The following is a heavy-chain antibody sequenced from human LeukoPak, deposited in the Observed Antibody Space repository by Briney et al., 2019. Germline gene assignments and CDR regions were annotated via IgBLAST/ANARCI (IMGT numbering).Heavy chain of an antibody. Sequence: ASVKVSCKASGYNFVGYYLHWVRQAPGQGLDWMAWIDTYTGNTHYAQTFQGRITVTRDTALSTTYMELNWLTSDETALYYCAREYSASEHWGQGTLVTVSS. CDR2: IDTYTGNT. V-gene: IGHV1-2*02. D-gene: IGHD5-12*01. CDR3: AREYSASEH. CDR1: GYNFVGYY. J-gene: IGHJ1*01.